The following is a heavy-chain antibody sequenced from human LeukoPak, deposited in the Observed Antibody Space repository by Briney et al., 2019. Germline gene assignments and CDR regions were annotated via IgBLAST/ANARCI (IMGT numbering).Heavy chain of an antibody. CDR3: VRDGRAGVVGAFRLLDY. V-gene: IGHV3-48*03. CDR2: ISSGGSSI. J-gene: IGHJ4*02. CDR1: GFTFGDYE. Sequence: PGGSLRLSCAASGFTFGDYEMKWVRQAPGKGLEWISYISSGGSSITYADSVQGRFTIFRDNAKNSLYLQMDSLRVEDTAVYYCVRDGRAGVVGAFRLLDYWGQGTLVTVSS. D-gene: IGHD1-26*01.